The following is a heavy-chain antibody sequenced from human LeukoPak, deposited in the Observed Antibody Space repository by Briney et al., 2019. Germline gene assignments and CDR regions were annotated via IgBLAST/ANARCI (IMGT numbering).Heavy chain of an antibody. CDR1: GGSISSYY. Sequence: SETLSLTCSVSGGSISSYYWSWIRQPPGKGLEWIGHIYYSGSTKYNPSLKSRVTISVDTSKNQISPKLNSLTAADTAVHFCARVGGDSYSTYYYYGMDVWGQGTTVTVSS. D-gene: IGHD5-18*01. CDR3: ARVGGDSYSTYYYYGMDV. CDR2: IYYSGST. J-gene: IGHJ6*02. V-gene: IGHV4-59*01.